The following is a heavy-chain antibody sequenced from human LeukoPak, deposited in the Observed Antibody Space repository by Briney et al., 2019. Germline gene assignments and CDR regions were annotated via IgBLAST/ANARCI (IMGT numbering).Heavy chain of an antibody. J-gene: IGHJ5*02. CDR3: ARDVSSGWYLNWFDP. Sequence: SETLSLTCAVYGGSFSGYYWSWIRQPPGKGLEWIGEINHSGSTNYNPSLKSRVTISVDTSKNQFSLKLSSVTAADTAVYYCARDVSSGWYLNWFDPWGQGTLVTVSS. D-gene: IGHD6-19*01. CDR2: INHSGST. V-gene: IGHV4-34*01. CDR1: GGSFSGYY.